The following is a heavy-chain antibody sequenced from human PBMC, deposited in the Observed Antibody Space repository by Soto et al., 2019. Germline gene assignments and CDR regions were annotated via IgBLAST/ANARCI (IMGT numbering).Heavy chain of an antibody. CDR1: GFTFSSYG. J-gene: IGHJ4*02. V-gene: IGHV3-30*18. Sequence: QVQLVESGGGVVQPGRSLRLSCAASGFTFSSYGMHWVRQAPGKGLEWVAVISYDGSNKYYADSVKGRFTISRDNSKNTLYLQMNSLRAEDTAVYYCAKDQDYRDYWGQGTLVTVSS. CDR2: ISYDGSNK. CDR3: AKDQDYRDY.